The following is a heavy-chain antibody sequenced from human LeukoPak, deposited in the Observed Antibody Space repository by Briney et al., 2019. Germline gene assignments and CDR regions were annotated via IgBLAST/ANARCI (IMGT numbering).Heavy chain of an antibody. CDR1: GFTVSSNC. Sequence: GGSLRLSCAASGFTVSSNCMSWVRQAPGKGLEWVSVIYSGGSTYYADSAKGRFTISRDNSKNTLYLQMNSLRAEDTAVYYCAGHGDSERNAFDIWGQGTMVTVSS. CDR3: AGHGDSERNAFDI. CDR2: IYSGGST. J-gene: IGHJ3*02. D-gene: IGHD4-17*01. V-gene: IGHV3-66*04.